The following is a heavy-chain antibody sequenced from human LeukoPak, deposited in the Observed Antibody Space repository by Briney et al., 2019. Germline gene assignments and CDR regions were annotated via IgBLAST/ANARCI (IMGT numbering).Heavy chain of an antibody. V-gene: IGHV4-30-2*01. J-gene: IGHJ3*02. CDR2: IYHSGST. Sequence: SETLSLTCAVSGGSISSGGYSWSWIRQPPGKGLEWIGYIYHSGSTYYNPSLKSRVTISVDRSKNQFSLKLSSVTAADTAVYYCARGGHVDTAMSGSAFDIWGQGTMVTVSS. D-gene: IGHD5-18*01. CDR1: GGSISSGGYS. CDR3: ARGGHVDTAMSGSAFDI.